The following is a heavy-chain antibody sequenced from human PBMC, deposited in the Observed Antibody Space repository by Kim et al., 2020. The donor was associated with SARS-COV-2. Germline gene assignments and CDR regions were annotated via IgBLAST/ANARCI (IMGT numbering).Heavy chain of an antibody. CDR1: GFTFSSYS. V-gene: IGHV3-48*04. J-gene: IGHJ6*02. CDR3: ARKDYGDFYYYYGMDV. D-gene: IGHD4-17*01. Sequence: GGSLRLSCAASGFTFSSYSMNWVRQAPGKGLEWVSYISSSSSTIYYADSVKGRFTISRDNAKNSLYLQMNSLRAEDTAVYYCARKDYGDFYYYYGMDVWGQGTTVTVSS. CDR2: ISSSSSTI.